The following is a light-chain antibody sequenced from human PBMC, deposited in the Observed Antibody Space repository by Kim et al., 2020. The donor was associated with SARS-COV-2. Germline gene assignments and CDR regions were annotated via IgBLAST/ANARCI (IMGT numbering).Light chain of an antibody. CDR3: QQYNNWPPFT. CDR2: GAS. V-gene: IGKV3-15*01. Sequence: SPAERATRSCRASQSVSSNLAWYQQKPGQAPRLLIYGASTRATGIPARFSGSGSGTEFTLTISSLQSEDFAVYYCQQYNNWPPFTFGPGTKVDIK. J-gene: IGKJ3*01. CDR1: QSVSSN.